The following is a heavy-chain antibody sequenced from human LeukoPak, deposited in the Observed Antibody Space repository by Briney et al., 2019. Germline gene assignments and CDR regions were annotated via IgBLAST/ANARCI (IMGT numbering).Heavy chain of an antibody. CDR3: AKAGVRYFDSSGLYAFDF. CDR1: GGSISSTGYC. Sequence: SETLSLTCAVSGGSISSTGYCWAWIRQPPGKGLEWIGTIYYSGSTYHNTSLKSRITMSVDTSRNQFSLKLSSVDAADTAVYYCAKAGVRYFDSSGLYAFDFRGQGTTVTVSS. J-gene: IGHJ3*01. CDR2: IYYSGST. V-gene: IGHV4-39*01. D-gene: IGHD3-22*01.